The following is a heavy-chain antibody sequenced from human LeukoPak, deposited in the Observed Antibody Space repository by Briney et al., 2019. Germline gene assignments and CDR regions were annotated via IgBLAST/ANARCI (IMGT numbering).Heavy chain of an antibody. CDR3: ARDRSGYSYGFGNFDY. V-gene: IGHV4-61*08. Sequence: SETLSLTCAVSGGSISSGGYSWSWIRQPPGKGLEWIGYIYYSGSTNYNPSLKSRVTISVDTSKNQFSLKLSSVTAADTAVYYCARDRSGYSYGFGNFDYWGQGTLVTVSS. CDR1: GGSISSGGYS. D-gene: IGHD5-18*01. CDR2: IYYSGST. J-gene: IGHJ4*02.